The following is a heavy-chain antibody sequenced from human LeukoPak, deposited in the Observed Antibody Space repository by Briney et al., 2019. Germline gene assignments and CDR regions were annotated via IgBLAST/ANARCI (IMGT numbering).Heavy chain of an antibody. D-gene: IGHD1-26*01. CDR2: ISGSGGST. Sequence: GGSLRLSCAASGFTFSSYAMSWVRQALGKGLEWVSAISGSGGSTYYADSVKGRFTISRDNSKNTLYLQMNSLRAEDTAVYYCAKWVVGATISYFDYWGQGTPVTVSS. J-gene: IGHJ4*02. CDR3: AKWVVGATISYFDY. CDR1: GFTFSSYA. V-gene: IGHV3-23*01.